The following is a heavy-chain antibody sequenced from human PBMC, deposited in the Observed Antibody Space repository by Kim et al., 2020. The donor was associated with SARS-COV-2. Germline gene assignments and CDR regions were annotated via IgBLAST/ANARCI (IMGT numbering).Heavy chain of an antibody. CDR3: AREGTWIQLWWEPGTGVKYGMDV. Sequence: ASVKVSCKASGYTFTGYYMHWVRQAPGQGLEWMGWINPNSGGTNYAQKFQGWVTMTRDTSISTAYMELSRLRSDDTAVYYCAREGTWIQLWWEPGTGVKYGMDVWGQGTTVTVSS. CDR1: GYTFTGYY. V-gene: IGHV1-2*04. J-gene: IGHJ6*02. D-gene: IGHD5-18*01. CDR2: INPNSGGT.